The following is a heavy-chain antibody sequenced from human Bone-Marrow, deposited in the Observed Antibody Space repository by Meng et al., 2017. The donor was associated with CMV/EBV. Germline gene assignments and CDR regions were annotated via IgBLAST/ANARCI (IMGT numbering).Heavy chain of an antibody. CDR2: IYYSGST. D-gene: IGHD1-1*01. J-gene: IGHJ3*02. V-gene: IGHV4-39*07. CDR3: ARDGMRGSLHRAFDI. CDR1: GGSISSSSYY. Sequence: SETLSLTCTVSGGSISSSSYYWGWIRQPPGKGLEWIGSIYYSGSTYYNPSLKSRVTISVDTSKNQFSLKLSSVTAADTAVYYCARDGMRGSLHRAFDIWGQGTMVTVPS.